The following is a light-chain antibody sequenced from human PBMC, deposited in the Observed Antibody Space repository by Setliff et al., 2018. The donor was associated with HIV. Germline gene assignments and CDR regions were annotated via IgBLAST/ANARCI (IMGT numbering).Light chain of an antibody. CDR3: SSYTSSTTYV. Sequence: QSALTQPASVSGSPGQSITISCTGTSSDIGGYNYVSWYQQHPGKAPKLMVYDVSQRPSGVSNRFSGSKSGNTASLTISGLQAEDEADYYCSSYTSSTTYVLGPGTKVTVL. CDR1: SSDIGGYNY. J-gene: IGLJ1*01. CDR2: DVS. V-gene: IGLV2-14*01.